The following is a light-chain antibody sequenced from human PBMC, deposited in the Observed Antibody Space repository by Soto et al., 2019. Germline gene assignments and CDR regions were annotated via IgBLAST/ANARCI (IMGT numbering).Light chain of an antibody. CDR3: SSYTSSTLYV. CDR1: SSDVGGYNY. J-gene: IGLJ1*01. Sequence: QSVLTQPASVSGSPGQSITISCTGTSSDVGGYNYVSWYQQHPGKAPKLMIYDVSNRPSGVSNRFYGSKSGNTASLTISWLQAEDEADYYCSSYTSSTLYVFGTGTKVTVL. CDR2: DVS. V-gene: IGLV2-14*01.